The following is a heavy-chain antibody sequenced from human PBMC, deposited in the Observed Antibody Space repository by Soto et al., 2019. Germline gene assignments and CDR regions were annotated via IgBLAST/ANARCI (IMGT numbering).Heavy chain of an antibody. D-gene: IGHD2-2*01. J-gene: IGHJ6*02. V-gene: IGHV1-18*01. CDR1: GYTFTSYG. CDR2: ISAYNGNT. CDR3: ARVGGCSSTSCYPLPDYGWHV. Sequence: ASVKRSSRASGYTFTSYGISWVRQAPGQGLEWMGWISAYNGNTNYAQKLQGRVAMTTDTSTSTAYLELRSLRSDDTAVYYCARVGGCSSTSCYPLPDYGWHVGG.